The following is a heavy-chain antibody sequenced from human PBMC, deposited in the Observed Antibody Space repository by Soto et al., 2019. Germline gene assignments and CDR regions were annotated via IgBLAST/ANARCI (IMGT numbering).Heavy chain of an antibody. CDR2: IYWDDDK. V-gene: IGHV2-5*02. CDR3: AHSRCGGDCLQSYSSHYYYGMDV. J-gene: IGHJ6*02. CDR1: GFSLSTGGVG. D-gene: IGHD2-21*02. Sequence: QITLKESGPSLVKPTQTLTLTCTFSGFSLSTGGVGVGWIRQPPGNALELLALIYWDDDKRYSPSLRSRRTVTNDTSKNHVVLTMTNMDPLDTSTYYCAHSRCGGDCLQSYSSHYYYGMDVWGQGTTVTVSS.